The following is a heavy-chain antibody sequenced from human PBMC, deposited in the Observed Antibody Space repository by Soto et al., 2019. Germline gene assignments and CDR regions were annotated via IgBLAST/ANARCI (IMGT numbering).Heavy chain of an antibody. CDR1: CVSFSDYY. Sequence: SETLSLTCAGYCVSFSDYYWSWIRQPPGKGLEWIGEIHHNGRVNYNPSLKSRVSISVDTSKNQSSLKLNSVTAADTAVYYCARGRGYCAGGDCLNWLDPWGQGTLVTVSS. V-gene: IGHV4-34*01. CDR2: IHHNGRV. D-gene: IGHD2-8*02. J-gene: IGHJ5*02. CDR3: ARGRGYCAGGDCLNWLDP.